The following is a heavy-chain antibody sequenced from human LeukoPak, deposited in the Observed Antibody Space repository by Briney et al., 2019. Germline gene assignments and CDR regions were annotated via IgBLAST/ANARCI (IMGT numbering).Heavy chain of an antibody. CDR3: ARDLWSP. CDR1: GFIVSSNF. V-gene: IGHV3-53*01. D-gene: IGHD3-10*01. Sequence: GGSLRLSCAASGFIVSSNFMNWVRQAPGKGLEWVSVIYSGGSTSYADSVKGRFTVSRDNSKNTLYLQMNSLRAEDTAVYYCARDLWSPWGQGTLVPSPQ. CDR2: IYSGGST. J-gene: IGHJ5*02.